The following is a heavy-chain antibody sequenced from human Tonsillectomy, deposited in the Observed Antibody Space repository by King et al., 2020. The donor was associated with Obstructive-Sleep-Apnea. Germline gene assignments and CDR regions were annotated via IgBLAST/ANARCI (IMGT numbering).Heavy chain of an antibody. V-gene: IGHV3-23*04. CDR2: ISGSGGST. D-gene: IGHD3-10*01. J-gene: IGHJ1*01. CDR1: GFTFSSYA. Sequence: VQLVESGGGLVQPGGSLRLSCAASGFTFSSYAMSWVRQAPGKGLEWVSAISGSGGSTYYADSVKGRFTISRDNSKNTLYLQMNSLRAEDTAVYYCAKEELLRFGESAEYFQHWGQGTLVTVSS. CDR3: AKEELLRFGESAEYFQH.